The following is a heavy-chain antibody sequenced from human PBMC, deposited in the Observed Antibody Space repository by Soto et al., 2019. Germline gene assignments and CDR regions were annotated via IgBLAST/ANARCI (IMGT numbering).Heavy chain of an antibody. Sequence: QVHLVESGGGVVQPGRSLRLSCAASGFTFRTYAMHWVRQAPGKGLEWVAAISYDGTNKYYADSVKGPFTISRDNSKNTLYLQMDSLRAEDTAVYYCARPWGQLSTYYYGMDVWGQGTTVTVSS. D-gene: IGHD3-16*01. CDR1: GFTFRTYA. CDR3: ARPWGQLSTYYYGMDV. J-gene: IGHJ6*02. V-gene: IGHV3-30-3*01. CDR2: ISYDGTNK.